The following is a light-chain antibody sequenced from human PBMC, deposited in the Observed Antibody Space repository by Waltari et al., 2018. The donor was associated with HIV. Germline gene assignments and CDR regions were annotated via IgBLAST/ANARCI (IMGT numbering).Light chain of an antibody. CDR2: ANV. CDR3: QSFDSSLTTAGVI. V-gene: IGLV1-40*01. Sequence: QSVLTQPPSVSGAPGQRVTISCTGSSSNIGAGYDVHWYQRLPRTAAKLLIYANVNHPSWVPDRFSGSKSGSSASLAITGLQAEDEAHYYCQSFDSSLTTAGVIFGGGTKLTVL. J-gene: IGLJ2*01. CDR1: SSNIGAGYD.